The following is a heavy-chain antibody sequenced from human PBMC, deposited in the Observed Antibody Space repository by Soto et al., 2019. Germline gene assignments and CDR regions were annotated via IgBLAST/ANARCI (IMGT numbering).Heavy chain of an antibody. CDR3: ARGPSYTYYYDSSGYVGCPF. CDR1: GGTFSRYT. CDR2: ILPIFGTT. V-gene: IGHV1-69*01. J-gene: IGHJ4*02. D-gene: IGHD3-22*01. Sequence: QVQLVQSGAEVKKPGSSVKVSCKASGGTFSRYTISWVRHAPGQGLEWMGGILPIFGTTNYAQKFQGRVTITADESTSTASMELRSLGAEDTAVYYCARGPSYTYYYDSSGYVGCPFWVQGTLVTVSS.